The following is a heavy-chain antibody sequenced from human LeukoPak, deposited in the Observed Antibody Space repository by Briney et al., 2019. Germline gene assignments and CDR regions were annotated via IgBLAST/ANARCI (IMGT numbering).Heavy chain of an antibody. Sequence: SETLSLTCAVYGGSFSGYYWTWIRQPPGKGLEWIGEINHSGSTNYNPSLKSRVTISVDTSKNQFSLKLSSVTAAYTAVYYCARGAPGYWGQGTLVTVSS. CDR3: ARGAPGY. CDR1: GGSFSGYY. V-gene: IGHV4-34*01. CDR2: INHSGST. J-gene: IGHJ4*02.